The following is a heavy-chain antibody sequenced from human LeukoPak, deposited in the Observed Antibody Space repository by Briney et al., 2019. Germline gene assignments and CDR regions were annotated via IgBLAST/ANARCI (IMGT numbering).Heavy chain of an antibody. Sequence: GGSLRLSCAASGFTFSSYSMNWVRQAPGKGLEWVSSISSSSSYIYHADSVKGRFTISRDNAKNPLYLQMNSLRAEDTAVYYCARDPSEVYYYYYGMDVWGQGTTVTVSS. CDR3: ARDPSEVYYYYYGMDV. CDR1: GFTFSSYS. CDR2: ISSSSSYI. J-gene: IGHJ6*02. V-gene: IGHV3-21*01.